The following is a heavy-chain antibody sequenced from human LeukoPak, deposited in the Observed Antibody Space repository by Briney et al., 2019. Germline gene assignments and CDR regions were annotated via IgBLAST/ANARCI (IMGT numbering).Heavy chain of an antibody. V-gene: IGHV3-66*01. CDR2: VYTGGSK. CDR3: AREAGYSSGYGYFDS. D-gene: IGHD5-18*01. CDR1: GFTFSNAW. J-gene: IGHJ4*02. Sequence: GGSLRLSCAASGFTFSNAWMSWVRQAPGKGLEWVSIVYTGGSKYYADSVKGRFTISRDNSKNTLYLQMNSLRAEDTAVYYCAREAGYSSGYGYFDSWGQGTLVTVSS.